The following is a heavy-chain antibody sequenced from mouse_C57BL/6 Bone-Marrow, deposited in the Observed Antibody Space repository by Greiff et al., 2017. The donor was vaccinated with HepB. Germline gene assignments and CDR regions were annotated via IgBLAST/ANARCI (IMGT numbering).Heavy chain of an antibody. CDR3: ARKGYDYELDY. V-gene: IGHV1-54*01. D-gene: IGHD2-4*01. Sequence: QVQLQQSGAELVRPGTSVKVSCKASGYAFTNYLIEWVKQRPGQGLEWIGVINPGSGGTNYNEKFKGKATLTADKSSSTAYMQLSSLTSEDSAVYFCARKGYDYELDYWGQGTTLTVSS. CDR1: GYAFTNYL. J-gene: IGHJ2*01. CDR2: INPGSGGT.